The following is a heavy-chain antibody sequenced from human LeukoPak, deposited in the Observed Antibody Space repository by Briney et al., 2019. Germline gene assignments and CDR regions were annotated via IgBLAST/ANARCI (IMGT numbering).Heavy chain of an antibody. Sequence: GGSLRLSCAASGFTFSTYWMTWVRQAPGKGLEWVAKIKADGGEKDHVASVKGRFTISRDNAKNSLYLQMNSLRAEDTAVYYCARARGYCSGGSCFMGYSDYWGQGTLVTVSS. J-gene: IGHJ4*02. CDR2: IKADGGEK. CDR3: ARARGYCSGGSCFMGYSDY. D-gene: IGHD2-15*01. CDR1: GFTFSTYW. V-gene: IGHV3-7*01.